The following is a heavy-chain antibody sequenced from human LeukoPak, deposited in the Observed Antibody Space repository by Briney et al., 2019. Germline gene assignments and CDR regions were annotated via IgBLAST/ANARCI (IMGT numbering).Heavy chain of an antibody. D-gene: IGHD3-10*01. V-gene: IGHV3-9*01. CDR3: AREPKTQSAPMVRGVRSWFDP. CDR2: ISWNSGSI. Sequence: PGGSLRLSCAASGFTFDDYAMHWVRQAPGKGLEWVSGISWNSGSIGYADSVKGRFTISRDNAKNSLYLQMNSLRAEDTAVYYCAREPKTQSAPMVRGVRSWFDPWGQGTLVTVSS. CDR1: GFTFDDYA. J-gene: IGHJ5*02.